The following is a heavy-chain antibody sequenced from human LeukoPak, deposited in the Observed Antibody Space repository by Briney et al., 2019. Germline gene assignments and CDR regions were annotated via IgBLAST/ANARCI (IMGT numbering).Heavy chain of an antibody. CDR1: GGTFSSYA. CDR2: ISAYNGNT. D-gene: IGHD6-19*01. J-gene: IGHJ4*02. V-gene: IGHV1-18*01. CDR3: ARDSPMYSSGPDY. Sequence: GASVKVSCKASGGTFSSYAISWVRQAPGQGLEWMGWISAYNGNTNYAQKLQGRVTMTTDTSTSTAYMELRSLRSDDTAVYYCARDSPMYSSGPDYWGQGTLVTVSS.